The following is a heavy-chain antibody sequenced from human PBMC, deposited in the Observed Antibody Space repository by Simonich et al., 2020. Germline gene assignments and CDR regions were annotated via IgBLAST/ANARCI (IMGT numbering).Heavy chain of an antibody. Sequence: QVQLVQSGAEVKKPGASVKVSCKASGYTFTSYGISWVRQAPGQGHGLMGRVSAYNGNTNYAQKLQGRVTMTTDTSTSTAYMELRSLRPDDTAVYYCARSTTGTTAFDIWGQGTMVTVSS. CDR1: GYTFTSYG. D-gene: IGHD1-1*01. CDR3: ARSTTGTTAFDI. V-gene: IGHV1-18*01. J-gene: IGHJ3*02. CDR2: VSAYNGNT.